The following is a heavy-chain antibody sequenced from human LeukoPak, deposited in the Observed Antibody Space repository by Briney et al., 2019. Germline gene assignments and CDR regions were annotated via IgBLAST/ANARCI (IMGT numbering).Heavy chain of an antibody. CDR2: IYYSGST. CDR1: GGSISTYY. D-gene: IGHD3-10*01. J-gene: IGHJ6*04. Sequence: SETLSLTCTVSGGSISTYYWSWIRQPPGKELEWIGYIYYSGSTNYNPSLKSRVTISVDTSKNQFSLKLSSVTAADTAVYYCARDSITMVRGVQTFYYYYGMDVWGKGTTVTVSS. CDR3: ARDSITMVRGVQTFYYYYGMDV. V-gene: IGHV4-59*01.